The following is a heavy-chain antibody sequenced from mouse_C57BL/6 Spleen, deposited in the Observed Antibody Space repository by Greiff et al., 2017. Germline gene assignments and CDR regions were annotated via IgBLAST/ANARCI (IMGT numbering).Heavy chain of an antibody. Sequence: VKLQESGPGLVQPSQSLSITCTVSGFSLTSYGVHWVRQSPGKGLEWLGVIWRGGSTDYNAAFMSRLSITKDNTKSQVFFKMNSLQADDTAIYYCANNDYDGSWFAYWGQGTLVTVSA. D-gene: IGHD2-4*01. CDR3: ANNDYDGSWFAY. V-gene: IGHV2-5*01. J-gene: IGHJ3*01. CDR1: GFSLTSYG. CDR2: IWRGGST.